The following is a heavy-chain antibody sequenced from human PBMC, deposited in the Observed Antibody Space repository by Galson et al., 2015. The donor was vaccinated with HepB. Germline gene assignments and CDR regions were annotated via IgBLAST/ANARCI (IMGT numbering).Heavy chain of an antibody. CDR3: ARAGYCSSTSCYTRGYGWEPYDSFDI. D-gene: IGHD2-2*02. Sequence: SVKVSCKASGYTFTSYYMHWVRQAPGQGLEWMGIINPSGGSTSYAQKFQGRVTMTRDTSTSTVYMELSSLRSEDTAVYYCARAGYCSSTSCYTRGYGWEPYDSFDIWGQGTIVTVSS. J-gene: IGHJ3*02. CDR1: GYTFTSYY. CDR2: INPSGGST. V-gene: IGHV1-46*01.